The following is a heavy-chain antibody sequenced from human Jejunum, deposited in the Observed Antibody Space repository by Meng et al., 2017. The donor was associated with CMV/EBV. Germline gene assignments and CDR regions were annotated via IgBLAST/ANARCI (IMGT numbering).Heavy chain of an antibody. CDR2: IYNSGST. CDR3: ARNVYTYGFDAFDI. CDR1: GGSFSGGHYY. Sequence: GGSFSGGHYYRNWIRQPPGKGLEWIGYIYNSGSTDYNPSLKSRVTISLDTSKNQFSLKLSSLTAADTAVYYCARNVYTYGFDAFDIWGQGTMVTVSS. J-gene: IGHJ3*02. D-gene: IGHD5-18*01. V-gene: IGHV4-61*01.